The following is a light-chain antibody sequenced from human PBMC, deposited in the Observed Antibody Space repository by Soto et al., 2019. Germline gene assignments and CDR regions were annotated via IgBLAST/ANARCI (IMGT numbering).Light chain of an antibody. CDR2: GNT. CDR3: QSYDSSLSGSV. J-gene: IGLJ2*01. V-gene: IGLV1-40*01. CDR1: SSNIGANYD. Sequence: QAVVTQPPSVSGAPGQRVTISCTGSSSNIGANYDVHWYQQLPGTAPKVLIYGNTNRPSGVPDRFSGSKSGTSASLAITGLQAEDEADYYCQSYDSSLSGSVFGGGTKVTVL.